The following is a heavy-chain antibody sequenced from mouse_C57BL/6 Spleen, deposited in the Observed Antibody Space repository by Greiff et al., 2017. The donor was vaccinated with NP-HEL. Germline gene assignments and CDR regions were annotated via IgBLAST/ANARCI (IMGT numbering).Heavy chain of an antibody. D-gene: IGHD3-3*01. CDR3: ARGPLGYAMDY. CDR1: GYSITSGYY. J-gene: IGHJ4*01. Sequence: EVKLQESGPGLVKPSQSLSLTCSVTGYSITSGYYWNWIRQFPGNKLEWMGYISYDGSNNYNPSLKNRISITRDTPKNQFFLKLNSVTTEDTATYYCARGPLGYAMDYWGQGTSVTVSS. CDR2: ISYDGSN. V-gene: IGHV3-6*01.